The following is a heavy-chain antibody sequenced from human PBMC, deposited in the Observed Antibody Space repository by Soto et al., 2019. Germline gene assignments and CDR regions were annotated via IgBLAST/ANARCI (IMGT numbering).Heavy chain of an antibody. J-gene: IGHJ5*02. CDR3: ARGGSGGSSDWFDP. Sequence: SETLSLTCTVSGGSISSYYWSWIWQPPGKGLDWIGYIYYSGSTTYNPSLKRRVTISVDTSKNLFSLKLSSVTAADTGVYYRARGGSGGSSDWFDPWGQGTLVTVSS. CDR1: GGSISSYY. V-gene: IGHV4-59*01. D-gene: IGHD2-15*01. CDR2: IYYSGST.